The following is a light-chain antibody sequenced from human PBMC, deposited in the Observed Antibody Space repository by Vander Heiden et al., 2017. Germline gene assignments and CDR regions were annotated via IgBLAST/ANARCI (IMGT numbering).Light chain of an antibody. CDR3: QQYNYWPPYT. J-gene: IGKJ2*01. CDR2: GAS. Sequence: EIVMTHSPATLSVSPGERATLSCTASQSVSTNVAWYQQKPGQAPRLLIYGASTRATGIPARFSGSGSGTEFTLTLSSLQSEDFAVYYCQQYNYWPPYTFGQGTKLEIK. V-gene: IGKV3-15*01. CDR1: QSVSTN.